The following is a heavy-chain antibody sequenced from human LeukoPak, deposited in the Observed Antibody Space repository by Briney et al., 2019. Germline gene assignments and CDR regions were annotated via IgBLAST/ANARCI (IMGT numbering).Heavy chain of an antibody. V-gene: IGHV1-69*13. CDR3: AFSLYTAMVTDAFDI. D-gene: IGHD5-18*01. CDR2: IIPIFGTA. Sequence: GASVKVSCKASGGTFSSYAISWVRQAPGQGLEWMGGIIPIFGTANYAQKFQDRVTITADESTSTAYMELSSLRSEDTAVYYCAFSLYTAMVTDAFDIWGQGTMVTVSS. J-gene: IGHJ3*02. CDR1: GGTFSSYA.